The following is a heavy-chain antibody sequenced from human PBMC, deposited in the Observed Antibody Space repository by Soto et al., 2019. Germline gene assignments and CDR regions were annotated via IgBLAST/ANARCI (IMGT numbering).Heavy chain of an antibody. D-gene: IGHD1-20*01. Sequence: QVQLVESGGGVVQPGRSLRLSCAASGFTFSSYAMHWVRQAPGKGLEWVAVISYDGSNKYYADSVKGRFTISRDNSKNTLYLQMNSLRAEDTAVYYCAKAFSRSVITGLVLPPFDYWGQGTLVTVSS. J-gene: IGHJ4*02. CDR3: AKAFSRSVITGLVLPPFDY. CDR1: GFTFSSYA. CDR2: ISYDGSNK. V-gene: IGHV3-30*04.